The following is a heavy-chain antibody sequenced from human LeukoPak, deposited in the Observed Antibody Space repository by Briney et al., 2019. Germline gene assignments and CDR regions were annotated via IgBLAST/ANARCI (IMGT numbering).Heavy chain of an antibody. J-gene: IGHJ4*02. CDR2: SSSSGSTT. CDR1: GFTFSGYE. D-gene: IGHD5-12*01. V-gene: IGHV3-48*03. Sequence: GGSLRLSCAASGFTFSGYEMNWVRQAPGKGLEWVSYSSSSGSTTYYADSVKGRFSISRDNAKNSLYLQMNSLRAEDTAVYYCARGPYDSYFDYWGQGPLVTVSS. CDR3: ARGPYDSYFDY.